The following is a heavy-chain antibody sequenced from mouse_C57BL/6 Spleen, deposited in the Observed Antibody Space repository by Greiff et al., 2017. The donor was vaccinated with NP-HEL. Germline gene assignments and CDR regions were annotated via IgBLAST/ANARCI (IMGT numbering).Heavy chain of an antibody. V-gene: IGHV5-4*03. CDR1: GFTFSSYA. Sequence: EVMLVESGGGLVKPGGSLKLSCAASGFTFSSYAMSWVRQTPEKRLEWVATISDGGSYTYYPDNVKGRFTISRDNAKNNLYLQMSHLKSEDTAMYYCARGLNLSWFAYWGQGSLVTVSA. CDR3: ARGLNLSWFAY. J-gene: IGHJ3*01. D-gene: IGHD1-3*01. CDR2: ISDGGSYT.